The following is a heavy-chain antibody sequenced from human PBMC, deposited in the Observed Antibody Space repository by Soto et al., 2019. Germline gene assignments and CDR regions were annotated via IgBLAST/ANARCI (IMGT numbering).Heavy chain of an antibody. CDR1: GGSFSGYY. CDR3: ARGRRGTTTPGFDY. D-gene: IGHD1-1*01. Sequence: SETLSLTRAVYGGSFSGYYWSWIRQPPGKGLEWIGEINHSGSTNYSPSLKSRVTISVDTSKNQFSLKLSSVTAADTAVYYCARGRRGTTTPGFDYWGQGTLVTVSS. J-gene: IGHJ4*02. CDR2: INHSGST. V-gene: IGHV4-34*01.